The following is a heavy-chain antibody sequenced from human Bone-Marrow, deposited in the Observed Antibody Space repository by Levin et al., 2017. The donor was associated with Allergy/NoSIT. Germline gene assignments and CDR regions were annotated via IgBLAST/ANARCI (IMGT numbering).Heavy chain of an antibody. J-gene: IGHJ4*02. D-gene: IGHD3-16*01. V-gene: IGHV4-39*02. CDR2: FYFSGNT. CDR1: GDSITSNNYY. CDR3: ARLPHPSGCTTPRCYTLGGGYFDS. Sequence: RASETLSLTCTISGDSITSNNYYWGWIRQPPGKGLEWIGNFYFSGNTDNNASLKGRVTLSVDTSKKYFFLNLSSVTAADTAVYYCARLPHPSGCTTPRCYTLGGGYFDSWGQGTLVTVSS.